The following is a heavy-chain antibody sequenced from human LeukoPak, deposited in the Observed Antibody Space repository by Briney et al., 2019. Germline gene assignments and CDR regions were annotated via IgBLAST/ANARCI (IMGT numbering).Heavy chain of an antibody. CDR1: GVTFRNYW. V-gene: IGHV3-7*01. CDR3: ARDVGGSLDY. D-gene: IGHD1-26*01. CDR2: IKGDESAK. Sequence: GGSLRLSCAASGVTFRNYWMAWVRQAPGKGLEWVANIKGDESAKHQADSVKGRFPIFRDNARNSVYLQMNSLRADDTAVYYCARDVGGSLDYWGRGTLVTVSS. J-gene: IGHJ4*02.